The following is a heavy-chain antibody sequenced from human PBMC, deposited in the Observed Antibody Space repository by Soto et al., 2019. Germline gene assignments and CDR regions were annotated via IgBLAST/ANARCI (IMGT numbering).Heavy chain of an antibody. V-gene: IGHV1-2*04. Sequence: ASVKVSCKASGYTFTGYYMHWVRQAPGQGLEWMGWINPNSGGTNYAQKFQGWVTMTRDTSISTAYMELSRLRSGDTAVYYCARETGGGYYESSGFDYWGQGTLVTVSS. J-gene: IGHJ4*02. CDR3: ARETGGGYYESSGFDY. D-gene: IGHD3-22*01. CDR1: GYTFTGYY. CDR2: INPNSGGT.